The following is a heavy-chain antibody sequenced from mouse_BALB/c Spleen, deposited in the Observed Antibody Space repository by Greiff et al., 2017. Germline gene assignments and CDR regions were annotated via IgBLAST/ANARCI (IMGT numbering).Heavy chain of an antibody. CDR2: IYPGSGST. Sequence: LQQPGSELVRPGASVKLSCKASGYTFTSYWMHWVKQRPGQGLEWIGNIYPGSGSTNYDEKFKSKATLTVDTSSSTAYMQLSSLTSEDSAVYYCTRGTTAHYAMDYWGQGTSVTVSS. CDR3: TRGTTAHYAMDY. CDR1: GYTFTSYW. D-gene: IGHD1-2*01. V-gene: IGHV1S22*01. J-gene: IGHJ4*01.